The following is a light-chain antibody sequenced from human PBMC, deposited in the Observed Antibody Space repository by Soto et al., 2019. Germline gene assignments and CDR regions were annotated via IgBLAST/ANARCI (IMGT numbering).Light chain of an antibody. CDR3: AAWDESLSGWV. CDR1: SSNIGSSY. V-gene: IGLV1-47*02. CDR2: SNG. J-gene: IGLJ3*02. Sequence: QSVLTQPPSASVTPGQRVTISCSGSSSNIGSSYVHWYQQLPGTAPKLLIYSNGLRPSGVPGRFSGSKSGTSASLAISGLRSEDEADYYCAAWDESLSGWVFGGGTKVTVL.